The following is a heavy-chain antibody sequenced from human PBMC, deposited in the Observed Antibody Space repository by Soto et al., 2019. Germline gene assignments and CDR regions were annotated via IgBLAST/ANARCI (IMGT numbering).Heavy chain of an antibody. J-gene: IGHJ4*02. CDR1: GFTFSSYG. Sequence: GGSLRLSCAASGFTFSSYGMGWVRQAPGKGLEWVAAISGSGGSTYYADSVKGRFTISRDNSKNTLYLQMNSLRAEDTAVYYCAKLTGYYTTFDYWGQGTLVTVFS. D-gene: IGHD3-3*01. V-gene: IGHV3-23*01. CDR2: ISGSGGST. CDR3: AKLTGYYTTFDY.